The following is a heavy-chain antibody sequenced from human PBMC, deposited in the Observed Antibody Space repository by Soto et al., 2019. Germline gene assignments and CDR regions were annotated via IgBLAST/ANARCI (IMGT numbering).Heavy chain of an antibody. Sequence: QVQLVQSGAEVKKPGASVRVSCKTSGYTFINYGITWVRQAPGQGLEWMGWPSAYNGDTSSSEKLQDRFTMTTDTSTNAVYMDPRSLTSDDTAVYYCARWSAIVGGAEALDVWGQGTMVIVSS. CDR3: ARWSAIVGGAEALDV. V-gene: IGHV1-18*01. CDR2: PSAYNGDT. CDR1: GYTFINYG. J-gene: IGHJ3*01. D-gene: IGHD1-26*01.